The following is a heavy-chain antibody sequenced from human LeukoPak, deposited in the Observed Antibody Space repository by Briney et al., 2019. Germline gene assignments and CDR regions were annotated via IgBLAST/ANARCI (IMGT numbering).Heavy chain of an antibody. CDR2: ISYDGSNK. V-gene: IGHV3-30-3*01. CDR1: GFTFSSYA. Sequence: PGGSLRLSCAASGFTFSSYAMHWVRQAPGKGLEWVAVISYDGSNKYYADSVKGRFTISRDNSKNTLYLQMSSLRAEDTAVYYCAREGQLVVVDYWGQGTLVTVSS. D-gene: IGHD6-6*01. CDR3: AREGQLVVVDY. J-gene: IGHJ4*02.